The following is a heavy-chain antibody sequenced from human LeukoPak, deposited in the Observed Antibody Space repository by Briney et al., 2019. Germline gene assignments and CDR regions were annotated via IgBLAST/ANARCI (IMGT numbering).Heavy chain of an antibody. CDR3: ASCQYSSGLVPFDY. J-gene: IGHJ4*02. CDR1: GGSFSGYY. V-gene: IGHV4-34*01. Sequence: SETLSLTCAVYGGSFSGYYWSWIRQPPGKGLEWIGEINHSGSTNYNPSLKSRVTISVDTSKNQFSLKLSSVTAADTAVYYCASCQYSSGLVPFDYWGQGTLVTVSS. CDR2: INHSGST. D-gene: IGHD6-19*01.